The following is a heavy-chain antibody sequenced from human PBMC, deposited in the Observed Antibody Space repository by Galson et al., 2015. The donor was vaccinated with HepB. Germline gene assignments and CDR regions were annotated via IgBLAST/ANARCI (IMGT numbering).Heavy chain of an antibody. V-gene: IGHV5-10-1*01. J-gene: IGHJ6*02. CDR2: IDPSDSYT. Sequence: QSGAEVKKPGESLRISCKGSGYSFTSYWISWVRQMPGKGLEWMGRIDPSDSYTNYSPSFQGHVTISADKSISTAYLQWSSLKASDTAMYYCARRIKGGLAHYYYYYGMDVWGQGTTVTVSS. CDR1: GYSFTSYW. D-gene: IGHD3-16*01. CDR3: ARRIKGGLAHYYYYYGMDV.